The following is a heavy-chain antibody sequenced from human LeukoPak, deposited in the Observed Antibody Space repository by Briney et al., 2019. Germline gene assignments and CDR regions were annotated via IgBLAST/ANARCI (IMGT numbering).Heavy chain of an antibody. Sequence: GGSLRLSCGASGFTFSSYSMNWVRQAPGKGLEWVSSISGISSYIYYADSVKGRFTTSRDNAKNSVYLQMNSLRAEDTAVYYCARVADFWSGYWGYDYWGQGTLVTVSS. J-gene: IGHJ4*02. CDR2: ISGISSYI. D-gene: IGHD3-3*01. CDR1: GFTFSSYS. CDR3: ARVADFWSGYWGYDY. V-gene: IGHV3-21*01.